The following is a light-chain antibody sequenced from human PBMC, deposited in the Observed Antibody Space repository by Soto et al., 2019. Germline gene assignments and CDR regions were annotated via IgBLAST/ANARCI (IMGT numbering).Light chain of an antibody. CDR1: QSISNW. J-gene: IGKJ2*01. Sequence: DIQMTQSPSTLSASVGDRVTITCRASQSISNWLAWYQQKPGKAPNLLIYDASSLESGVPSRFSGSGSGTEFTLTISRLQPDDFATYYCQQYNSYLYTFGQGTKLEIK. CDR3: QQYNSYLYT. CDR2: DAS. V-gene: IGKV1-5*01.